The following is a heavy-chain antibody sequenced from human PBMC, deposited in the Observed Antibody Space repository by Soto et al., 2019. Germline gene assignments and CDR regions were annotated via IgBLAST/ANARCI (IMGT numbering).Heavy chain of an antibody. CDR3: ARGGTSGWLKGAYDV. D-gene: IGHD6-19*01. V-gene: IGHV1-69*01. CDR2: IIPMFGIP. Sequence: QVQLVQSGAEVKKPGSSVKVSCRASGGTLNKHAITWVRRAPGQGLEWLGGIIPMFGIPNYPQKFQGRVTITADDSTNTSHMEVIGLTSDDTAVYYCARGGTSGWLKGAYDVWGQGTMVTVSS. CDR1: GGTLNKHA. J-gene: IGHJ3*01.